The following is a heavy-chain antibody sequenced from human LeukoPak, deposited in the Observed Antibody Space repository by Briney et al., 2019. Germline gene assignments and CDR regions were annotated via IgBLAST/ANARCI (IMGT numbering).Heavy chain of an antibody. CDR2: INPSGGST. CDR1: GYTFTSYY. CDR3: AREGFPPKISDFWSGLGPYYYYGMDV. J-gene: IGHJ6*02. Sequence: WASVKVSCKASGYTFTSYYMHWVRQAPGQGLEWMGIINPSGGSTSYTQKFQGRVTMTRDTSTSTVYMELSSLRSEDTAVYYCAREGFPPKISDFWSGLGPYYYYGMDVWGQGTTVTVSS. V-gene: IGHV1-46*01. D-gene: IGHD3-3*01.